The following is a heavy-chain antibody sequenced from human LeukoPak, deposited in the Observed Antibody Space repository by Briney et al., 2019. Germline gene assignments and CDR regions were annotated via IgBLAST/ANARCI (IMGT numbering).Heavy chain of an antibody. CDR3: AREIDAYYYYYYMDV. V-gene: IGHV3-21*01. J-gene: IGHJ6*03. CDR1: GFTFSSYS. CDR2: ISSSSSYI. Sequence: GGSLRLSCAASGFTFSSYSMNWVRQAPGKGLEWVSSISSSSSYIYYADSVKGRFTISRDNAKNSLYLQMNSLRAEDTAVYYCAREIDAYYYYYYMDVWGKGTTVTVSS.